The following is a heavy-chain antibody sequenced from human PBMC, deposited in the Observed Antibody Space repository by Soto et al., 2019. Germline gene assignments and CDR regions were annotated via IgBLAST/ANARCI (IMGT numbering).Heavy chain of an antibody. CDR3: ARGRIQQLGRTAASDLFYP. V-gene: IGHV4-34*01. J-gene: IGHJ5*02. Sequence: QVQLQQWGAGLLKPSETLSLTCAVYGGSFSGNYWSWIRQPPGKGLEWIGEINRSGSTNSNPSLKSRVTISGDTSINQFSEKLTCVSAAETAVYFCARGRIQQLGRTAASDLFYPWGQGTLVTVSS. CDR2: INRSGST. CDR1: GGSFSGNY. D-gene: IGHD5-18*01.